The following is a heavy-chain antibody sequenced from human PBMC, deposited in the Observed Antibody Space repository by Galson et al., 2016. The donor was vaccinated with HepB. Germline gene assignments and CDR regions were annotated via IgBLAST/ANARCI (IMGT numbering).Heavy chain of an antibody. D-gene: IGHD2-2*01. V-gene: IGHV4-4*02. CDR2: IYHTERT. Sequence: SETLSLTCAVSGDSISSSNWWTWVRQPPGKGLEWIGEIYHTERTNFNPSLKSRVTISVDKSKNHFSLNLSSVTAADTAVYYCARREGRTSCYFERSPGCRTFDIWGQGTMVTVSS. CDR1: GDSISSSNW. J-gene: IGHJ3*02. CDR3: ARREGRTSCYFERSPGCRTFDI.